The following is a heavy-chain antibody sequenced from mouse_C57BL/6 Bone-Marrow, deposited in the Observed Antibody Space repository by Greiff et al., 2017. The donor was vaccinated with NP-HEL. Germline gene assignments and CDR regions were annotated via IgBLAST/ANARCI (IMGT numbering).Heavy chain of an antibody. CDR2: IDPENGDT. CDR3: TTYYYGSSYSY. V-gene: IGHV14-4*01. J-gene: IGHJ2*01. Sequence: EVQLQQSGAELVRPGASVKLSCTASGFNIKDDYMHWVKQRPEQGLEWIGWIDPENGDTEYASKFQGKATITADTSSNTAYLQLSSLTSEDTAVYYCTTYYYGSSYSYWGQGTTLTVSS. CDR1: GFNIKDDY. D-gene: IGHD1-1*01.